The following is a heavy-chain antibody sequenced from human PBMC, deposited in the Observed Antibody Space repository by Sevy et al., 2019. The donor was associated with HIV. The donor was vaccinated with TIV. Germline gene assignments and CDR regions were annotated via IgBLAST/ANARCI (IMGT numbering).Heavy chain of an antibody. Sequence: GGSLRLSCAASGFTFSSYSMNWVRQAPGKGLEWVSSISSSSSYIYYADSVKGRFTISRDNAKNSLYLQMNSLRAEDTAVYYCARCGDYDKPLDYWGQGTLVTVSS. V-gene: IGHV3-21*01. J-gene: IGHJ4*02. CDR3: ARCGDYDKPLDY. D-gene: IGHD4-17*01. CDR1: GFTFSSYS. CDR2: ISSSSSYI.